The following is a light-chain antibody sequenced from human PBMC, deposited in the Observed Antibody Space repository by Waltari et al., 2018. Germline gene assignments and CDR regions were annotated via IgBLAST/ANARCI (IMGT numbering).Light chain of an antibody. CDR1: ESIGKY. CDR3: QQRST. CDR2: AAS. Sequence: DIQMTQSPSSLSASVGDRITITCRASESIGKYLNWYQQRPGKAPQLLIYAASNLQSGAPSRFSGSGPGTAFTLIISSLEPEDFGVYYCQQRSTFGQGTKLEIK. J-gene: IGKJ2*02. V-gene: IGKV1-39*01.